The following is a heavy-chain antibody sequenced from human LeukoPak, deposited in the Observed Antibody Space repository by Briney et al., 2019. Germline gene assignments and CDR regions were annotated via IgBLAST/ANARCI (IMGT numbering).Heavy chain of an antibody. CDR2: FHYSGTT. D-gene: IGHD6-25*01. CDR1: GGSISGYY. Sequence: SETLSLTCTVSGGSISGYYWTWIRQPPGKELEWIGYFHYSGTTNYNPSLKSRVTISVDTSKNQFSLKLRFVTAADTAVYYCARTYSSGAFDIWGQGTMVTVSS. CDR3: ARTYSSGAFDI. V-gene: IGHV4-59*08. J-gene: IGHJ3*02.